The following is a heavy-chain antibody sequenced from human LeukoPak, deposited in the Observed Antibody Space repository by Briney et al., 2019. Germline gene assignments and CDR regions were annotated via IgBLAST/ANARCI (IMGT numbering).Heavy chain of an antibody. CDR3: ARVGDCGGDCYSVDWFDP. Sequence: SETLSLTCTVSGGSISSGDYYWSWIRQPPGKGLEWIGYIYYSGSTYYNPSLKSRVTISVDTSKNQFSLELSSVTAADTAVYYCARVGDCGGDCYSVDWFDPWGQGTLVTVSS. D-gene: IGHD2-21*02. J-gene: IGHJ5*02. CDR2: IYYSGST. V-gene: IGHV4-30-4*01. CDR1: GGSISSGDYY.